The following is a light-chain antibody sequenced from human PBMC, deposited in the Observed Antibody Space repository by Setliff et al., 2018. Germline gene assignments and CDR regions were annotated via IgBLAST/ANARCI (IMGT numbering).Light chain of an antibody. Sequence: ALAQPASVSGSPGQSITISCSGTSSDVGSYDLVSWYQQHPGKAPKLIIYGVSDRPSGVSSRFSGSKSGNTAYLTISGLQTEDEAEYYCNAYASDTTYVFGSGTKVT. CDR2: GVS. CDR1: SSDVGSYDL. J-gene: IGLJ1*01. CDR3: NAYASDTTYV. V-gene: IGLV2-14*03.